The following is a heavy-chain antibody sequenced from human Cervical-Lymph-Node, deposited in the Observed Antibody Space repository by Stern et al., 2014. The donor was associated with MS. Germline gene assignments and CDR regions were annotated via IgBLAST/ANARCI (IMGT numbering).Heavy chain of an antibody. CDR3: VRRRDSDSYDTFDI. V-gene: IGHV5-51*01. D-gene: IGHD3-22*01. Sequence: EVQLEESGAEVKKPGESLKISCKPSGYSFSNFWIGWVRQKPGKGLEWMGIIYPEDSDTTYSPSFQGHVTISADESISTAYLQWRSLKASDTAMYYCVRRRDSDSYDTFDIWGQGTMLIVSS. CDR2: IYPEDSDT. CDR1: GYSFSNFW. J-gene: IGHJ3*02.